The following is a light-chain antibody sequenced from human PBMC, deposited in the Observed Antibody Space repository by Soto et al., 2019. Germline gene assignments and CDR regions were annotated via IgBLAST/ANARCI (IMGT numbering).Light chain of an antibody. J-gene: IGKJ1*01. CDR3: QKYNSAPQT. CDR1: QGIHTY. CDR2: AAS. V-gene: IGKV1-27*01. Sequence: DIQMTQSPSSLSASVGDRVTITCRASQGIHTYVAWYQQKAGKAPKLLIYAASTLQSGVPSRFSGSGSGTDFTLTISSLQPEDFATYYCQKYNSAPQTFGQGTKVEIK.